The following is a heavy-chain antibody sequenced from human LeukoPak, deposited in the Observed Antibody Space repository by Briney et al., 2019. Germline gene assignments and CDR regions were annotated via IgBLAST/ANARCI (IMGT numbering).Heavy chain of an antibody. CDR2: INLDGSEK. D-gene: IGHD2-21*01. Sequence: GGSLRLSXVASGFTFRSHWMSWVRQAPGKGLEWVANINLDGSEKYYVDSVMGRFTVSRDNAENSLYLQMNSLRAEDTAVYYCARCGGDCYSVKHWGQGTLVTVSS. V-gene: IGHV3-7*01. J-gene: IGHJ4*02. CDR3: ARCGGDCYSVKH. CDR1: GFTFRSHW.